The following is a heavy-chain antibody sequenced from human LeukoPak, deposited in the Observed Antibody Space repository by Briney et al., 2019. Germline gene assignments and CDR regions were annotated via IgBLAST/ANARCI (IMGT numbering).Heavy chain of an antibody. CDR3: ARVWRQQLELDH. CDR1: GFTFSDYY. D-gene: IGHD6-13*01. CDR2: ISGSASTI. Sequence: PGGSLRLSCAASGFTFSDYYMSWVRQAPGKGLEWVSFISGSASTIYYADSVKGRFTISRDNAKKPFYLQMNSLRAEDTAVYYCARVWRQQLELDHWGQGTLVIVSS. J-gene: IGHJ4*02. V-gene: IGHV3-11*04.